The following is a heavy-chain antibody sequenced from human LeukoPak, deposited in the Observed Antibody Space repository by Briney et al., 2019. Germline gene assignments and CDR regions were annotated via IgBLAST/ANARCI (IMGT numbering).Heavy chain of an antibody. J-gene: IGHJ4*02. D-gene: IGHD1-20*01. Sequence: SETLSLTCSVSGGSISSYSWSWIRQPPGKGLEWIGYINYSGSTNYNPSLKSRVTISVDTSKNQFSVKLSSVTAADTAVYYCARVRRITGTTDFDYWGQGTLVTVSS. CDR3: ARVRRITGTTDFDY. CDR1: GGSISSYS. CDR2: INYSGST. V-gene: IGHV4-59*01.